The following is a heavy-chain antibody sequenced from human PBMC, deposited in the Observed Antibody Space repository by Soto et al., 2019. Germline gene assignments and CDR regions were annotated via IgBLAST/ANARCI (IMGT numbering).Heavy chain of an antibody. Sequence: VGSLRLSCAASGFTFSSYSMNWVRQAPGKGLEWVSSISSSSYIYYADSVKGRLTIPRDNAKNSLYLQMNSLRAEDTAVYYCAGGLIAALPHWGQGTMVTVSS. J-gene: IGHJ4*02. CDR1: GFTFSSYS. V-gene: IGHV3-21*01. D-gene: IGHD6-6*01. CDR2: ISSSSYI. CDR3: AGGLIAALPH.